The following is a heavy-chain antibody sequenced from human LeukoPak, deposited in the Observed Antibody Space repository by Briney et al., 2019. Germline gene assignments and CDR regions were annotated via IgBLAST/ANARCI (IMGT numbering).Heavy chain of an antibody. CDR2: ISGSGGST. CDR3: ARDGDSGSYRWEAFDI. J-gene: IGHJ3*02. CDR1: GFVFSDYY. V-gene: IGHV3-23*01. Sequence: GGSLRLSCAASGFVFSDYYMSWIRQAPGKGLEWVSAISGSGGSTYYADSVKGRFTISRDTSKYTLYLHMNSLRAEDTAVYYCARDGDSGSYRWEAFDIWGQGTMVTVSS. D-gene: IGHD1-26*01.